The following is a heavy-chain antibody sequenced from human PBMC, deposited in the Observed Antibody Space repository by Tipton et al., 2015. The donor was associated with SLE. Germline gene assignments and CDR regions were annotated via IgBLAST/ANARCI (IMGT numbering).Heavy chain of an antibody. CDR2: IYYSGTT. CDR3: ARLYSGYSVDY. Sequence: GLVKPSETLSLTCTVSGASISSYYWSWIRQPPGKGLEWIGYIYYSGTTNYNPPLASRVTISVDTSKNQLSLRLSSVTAADTAVYFCARLYSGYSVDYWGQGTLVTVSS. D-gene: IGHD5-12*01. J-gene: IGHJ4*02. V-gene: IGHV4-59*08. CDR1: GASISSYY.